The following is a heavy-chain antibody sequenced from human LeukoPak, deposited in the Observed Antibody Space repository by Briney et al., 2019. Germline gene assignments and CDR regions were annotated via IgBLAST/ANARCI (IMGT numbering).Heavy chain of an antibody. Sequence: ASVKVSCKASGYTFTSYAMHWVRQAPGQRLEWMGWINAGNGNTKYSQEFQGRVTITRDTSTSTAYMELRSLRSDDTAVYYCARVPITIFGVVSYYYYMDVWGKGTTVTVSS. CDR3: ARVPITIFGVVSYYYYMDV. V-gene: IGHV1-3*01. CDR1: GYTFTSYA. J-gene: IGHJ6*03. D-gene: IGHD3-3*01. CDR2: INAGNGNT.